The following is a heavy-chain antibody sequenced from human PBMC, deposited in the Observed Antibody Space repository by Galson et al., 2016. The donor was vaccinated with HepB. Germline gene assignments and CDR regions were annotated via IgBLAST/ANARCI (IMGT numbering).Heavy chain of an antibody. D-gene: IGHD2-8*02. J-gene: IGHJ5*02. Sequence: SLRLSCAASGFYISRSYMAWVRQAPRKGLEWVSVMYTAGHTYYADSVRGRFTISRDNPKNILSLQMNSLRVEDTAVYYCARAPECTGGVCYDNWLDPWGQGTLVTVSS. CDR3: ARAPECTGGVCYDNWLDP. V-gene: IGHV3-53*01. CDR2: MYTAGHT. CDR1: GFYISRSY.